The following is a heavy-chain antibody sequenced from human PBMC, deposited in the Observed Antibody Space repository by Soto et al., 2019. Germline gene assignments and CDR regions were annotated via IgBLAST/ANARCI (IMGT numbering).Heavy chain of an antibody. CDR1: GGSISSSSYY. Sequence: SETLSLTCTVSGGSISSSSYYWGWIRQPPGKGLEWIGSIYYSGSTYYNPSLKSRVTISVDTSKNQFSLKLSSVTAADTAVYYCARHVGYDFWSGYFPDAFDIWGQGTMVTVSS. V-gene: IGHV4-39*01. D-gene: IGHD3-3*01. J-gene: IGHJ3*02. CDR2: IYYSGST. CDR3: ARHVGYDFWSGYFPDAFDI.